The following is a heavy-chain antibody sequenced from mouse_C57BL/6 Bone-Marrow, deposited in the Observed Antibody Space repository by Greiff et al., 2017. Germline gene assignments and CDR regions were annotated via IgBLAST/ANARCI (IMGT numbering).Heavy chain of an antibody. CDR1: GFNIKDDY. Sequence: SGAELVRPGASVKLSCTASGFNIKDDYMHWVKQRPEQGLEWIGWIDPENGDTEYASKFQGKATIAADTSSNTAYLQLSSLTSEDTAVYYCTTGYYYGSKDWYFDVWGTGTTVTVSS. CDR2: IDPENGDT. V-gene: IGHV14-4*01. D-gene: IGHD1-1*01. CDR3: TTGYYYGSKDWYFDV. J-gene: IGHJ1*03.